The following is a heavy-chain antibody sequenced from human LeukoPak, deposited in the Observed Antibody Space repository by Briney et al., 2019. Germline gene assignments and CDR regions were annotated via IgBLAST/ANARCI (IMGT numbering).Heavy chain of an antibody. D-gene: IGHD3-3*01. CDR3: AKAHDFWSGIGYGMDV. CDR2: ISYDGSNK. J-gene: IGHJ4*02. V-gene: IGHV3-30*18. CDR1: GFTFNSYG. Sequence: GGSLRLSCAASGFTFNSYGMHWVRQAPGKGLEWVAVISYDGSNKYYADSVRGRFTISRDNSKNTLYLQMNSLKDEDTAVYYCAKAHDFWSGIGYGMDVWGQGTLVTVSS.